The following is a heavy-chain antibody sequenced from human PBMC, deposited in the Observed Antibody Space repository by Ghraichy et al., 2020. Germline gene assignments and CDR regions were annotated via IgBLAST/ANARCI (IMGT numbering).Heavy chain of an antibody. D-gene: IGHD2-8*02. J-gene: IGHJ4*02. CDR3: AKDIARSTGSKSTFDY. Sequence: GGSLRLSCAASGFTFSSFAMSWVRQAPGKGLEWVSSISGGGSTTYYADSVKGRFTISRDNSRNTLYLQMNSLRDEDTAVYYCAKDIARSTGSKSTFDYWGQGTLVTVSS. CDR2: ISGGGSTT. CDR1: GFTFSSFA. V-gene: IGHV3-23*01.